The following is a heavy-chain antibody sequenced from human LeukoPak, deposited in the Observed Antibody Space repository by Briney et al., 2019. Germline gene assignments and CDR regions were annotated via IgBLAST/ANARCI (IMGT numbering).Heavy chain of an antibody. CDR3: ARGGASAPQGFDY. V-gene: IGHV1-18*01. Sequence: ASVKVSCKASGDTFTSYGFTWVRQAPGQGLEWMGWISAYNGNTNYAQKLQGRITMTTDTSTTTVYMELRSLRSDDTAMYYCARGGASAPQGFDYWGQGTLVTVSS. CDR1: GDTFTSYG. J-gene: IGHJ4*02. CDR2: ISAYNGNT. D-gene: IGHD1-26*01.